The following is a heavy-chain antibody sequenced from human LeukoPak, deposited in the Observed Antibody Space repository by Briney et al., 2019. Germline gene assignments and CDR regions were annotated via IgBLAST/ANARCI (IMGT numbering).Heavy chain of an antibody. D-gene: IGHD1-26*01. V-gene: IGHV4-59*11. CDR1: GGSISSHY. Sequence: SETLSLTCTVSGGSISSHYWSWIRQPPGKGLEWIAYIYHNGRTTYDPYLKSRLTMSLDTSKNQFSLSLTSVTTADTAVYYCARIPSGSPRQYFDYWGQGTLVTVFS. J-gene: IGHJ4*02. CDR3: ARIPSGSPRQYFDY. CDR2: IYHNGRT.